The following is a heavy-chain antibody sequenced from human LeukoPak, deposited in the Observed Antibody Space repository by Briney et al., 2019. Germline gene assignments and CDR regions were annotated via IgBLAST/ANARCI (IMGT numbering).Heavy chain of an antibody. CDR2: IYYSGST. J-gene: IGHJ3*02. CDR3: ARRFVGYDSSWGASDI. D-gene: IGHD6-13*01. CDR1: GGSISSYY. Sequence: SETLSLTSTVSGGSISSYYWSWIRQPPGKGLEWIGYIYYSGSTNYNPSLKSRVTISVDTSKNQFSLKLSSVTAADTAVYYCARRFVGYDSSWGASDIWGQGTMVTVSS. V-gene: IGHV4-59*01.